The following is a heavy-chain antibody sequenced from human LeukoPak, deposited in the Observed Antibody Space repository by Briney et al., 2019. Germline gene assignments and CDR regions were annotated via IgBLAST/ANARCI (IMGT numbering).Heavy chain of an antibody. CDR1: GYSISSGYY. CDR3: AGRVVTIGDDAFDI. CDR2: IYHSGST. Sequence: PSETLSLTCAVSGYSISSGYYWGWIRQPPGKGLEWIGSIYHSGSTYYNPSLKSRVTISVHTSKNQFSLKLTSVTAADTAVYFCAGRVVTIGDDAFDIWGQGTMVTVSS. J-gene: IGHJ3*02. V-gene: IGHV4-38-2*01. D-gene: IGHD3-22*01.